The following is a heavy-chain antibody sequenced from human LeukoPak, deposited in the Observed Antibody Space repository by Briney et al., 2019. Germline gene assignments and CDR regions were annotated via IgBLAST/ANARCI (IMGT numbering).Heavy chain of an antibody. J-gene: IGHJ4*02. CDR2: ISDSGGRT. D-gene: IGHD2-8*01. V-gene: IGHV3-23*01. CDR1: GITLSNYG. Sequence: GGSLRLSCAVSGITLSNYGMSWVRQAPGKGLEWVAGISDSGGRTNYADSVKGRFTISRDNSKNTLYLQMNSLRAEDTAVYYCAKDVCTNGVCYWPDYFDYWGQGTLVTVSS. CDR3: AKDVCTNGVCYWPDYFDY.